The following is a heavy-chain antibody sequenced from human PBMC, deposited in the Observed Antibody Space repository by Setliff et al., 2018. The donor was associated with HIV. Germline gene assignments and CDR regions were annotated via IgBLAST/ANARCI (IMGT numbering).Heavy chain of an antibody. V-gene: IGHV1-69*06. CDR1: GGTLSTYS. J-gene: IGHJ3*02. CDR2: IIPIFGTA. CDR3: ARDYPSNYLGAFDI. Sequence: GASVKVSCKASGGTLSTYSIGWVRQAPGLGLEWMGGIIPIFGTANYAQKFEGRVTITADKSTSTAYMEVNSLRSDDTAVYYCARDYPSNYLGAFDIWGQGTMVTVSS. D-gene: IGHD1-7*01.